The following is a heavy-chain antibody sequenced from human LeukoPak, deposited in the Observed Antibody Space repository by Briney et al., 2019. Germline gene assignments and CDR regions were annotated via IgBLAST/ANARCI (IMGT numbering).Heavy chain of an antibody. Sequence: GGSLRLSCAASGFTVSSNCMSWVRQAPGKGLEWVSFIYSGGSTYSADSVKGRFTISRDNSKNTLYLQMNSLRAEDTAVYYCAKGQNYYDGSGYYSTDYWGQGTPVTVSS. CDR2: IYSGGST. D-gene: IGHD3-22*01. V-gene: IGHV3-53*05. J-gene: IGHJ4*02. CDR1: GFTVSSNC. CDR3: AKGQNYYDGSGYYSTDY.